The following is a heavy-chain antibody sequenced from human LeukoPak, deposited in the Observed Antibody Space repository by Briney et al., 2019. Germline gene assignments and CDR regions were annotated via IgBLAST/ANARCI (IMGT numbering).Heavy chain of an antibody. D-gene: IGHD3-10*01. CDR3: ARDFRNMVRGVIGPMGLYYYGMDV. J-gene: IGHJ6*02. CDR1: GFTFSSYW. CDR2: IKQDGSEK. Sequence: GGSLRLSCAASGFTFSSYWMSWVRQAPGKGLEWVANIKQDGSEKYYVDSVKGRFTISRDNAKNSLYLQMNSLRAEDTAVYYCARDFRNMVRGVIGPMGLYYYGMDVWGQGTTVTVSS. V-gene: IGHV3-7*01.